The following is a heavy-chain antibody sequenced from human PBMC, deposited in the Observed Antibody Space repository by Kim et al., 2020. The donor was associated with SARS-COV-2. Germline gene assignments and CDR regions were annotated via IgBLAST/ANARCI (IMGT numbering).Heavy chain of an antibody. CDR2: IRSKAYGGTT. CDR1: GFTFGDYA. J-gene: IGHJ6*02. D-gene: IGHD3-3*01. CDR3: TRVPEYLEWLLSLHYYYGMDV. Sequence: GGSLRLSCTASGFTFGDYAMSWVRQAPGKGLEWVGFIRSKAYGGTTEYAASVKGRFTISRDDSKSIAYLQMNSLKTEDAAVYYCTRVPEYLEWLLSLHYYYGMDVWGQGTTVTVSS. V-gene: IGHV3-49*04.